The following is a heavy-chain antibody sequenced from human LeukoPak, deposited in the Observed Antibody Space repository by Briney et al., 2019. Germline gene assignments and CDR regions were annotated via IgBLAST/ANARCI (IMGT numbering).Heavy chain of an antibody. D-gene: IGHD2-15*01. CDR1: GFTFSSFG. V-gene: IGHV3-21*01. CDR2: ISSSSSYI. Sequence: GGSLRLSCAASGFTFSSFGMSWVRQAPGKGLEWVSSISSSSSYIYYADSVKGRFTISRDNAKNSLYLKMNSLRAEDTAVYYCARLRKDIVVVVAAWNWFDPWGQGTLVTVSS. CDR3: ARLRKDIVVVVAAWNWFDP. J-gene: IGHJ5*02.